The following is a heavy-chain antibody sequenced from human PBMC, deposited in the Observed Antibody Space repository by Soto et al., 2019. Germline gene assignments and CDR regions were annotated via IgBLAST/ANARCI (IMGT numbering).Heavy chain of an antibody. J-gene: IGHJ4*02. CDR2: INPNTGGT. CDR3: ARGAELDYSQTRFDS. Sequence: QVQLVQSGAEVTKPGASVKVSCKASGYTFTDYYIHWVRQAPGQGPEYMAWINPNTGGTNYAPRSQGWVTVTRDTSISTAYMELKGLKSDDTAVYYCARGAELDYSQTRFDSWGQGTLVTVSS. V-gene: IGHV1-2*04. CDR1: GYTFTDYY. D-gene: IGHD2-15*01.